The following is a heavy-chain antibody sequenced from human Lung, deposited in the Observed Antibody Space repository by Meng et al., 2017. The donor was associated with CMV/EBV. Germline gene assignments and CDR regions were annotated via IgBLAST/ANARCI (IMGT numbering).Heavy chain of an antibody. Sequence: SXTLSLXCTVSGGSISSSSYYWGWIRQPPGKGLEWIGSIYYSGSTYYNPSLKSRVTISVDTSKNQFSLKLSSVTAADTAVYYCARDGGKYCSSTSCKSKYYYYGMDVXGQGXTVTVSS. CDR3: ARDGGKYCSSTSCKSKYYYYGMDV. J-gene: IGHJ6*02. V-gene: IGHV4-39*07. CDR2: IYYSGST. CDR1: GGSISSSSYY. D-gene: IGHD2-2*01.